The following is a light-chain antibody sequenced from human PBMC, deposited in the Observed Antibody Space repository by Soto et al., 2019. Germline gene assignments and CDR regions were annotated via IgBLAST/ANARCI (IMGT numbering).Light chain of an antibody. Sequence: DIQMTQSPSSLSASVGDRVTITCQASQDISNYLNWYQQKPRKAPKLLIYDASTLETGVPSRFSGSVSGTDFTFTISSLQPEDIATYYCQQYDNLPLTFGGGTKVEIK. CDR2: DAS. J-gene: IGKJ4*01. CDR1: QDISNY. V-gene: IGKV1-33*01. CDR3: QQYDNLPLT.